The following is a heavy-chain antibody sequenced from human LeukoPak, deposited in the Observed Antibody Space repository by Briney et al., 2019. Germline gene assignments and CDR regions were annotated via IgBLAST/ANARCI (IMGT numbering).Heavy chain of an antibody. J-gene: IGHJ4*02. V-gene: IGHV3-23*01. Sequence: PGGSLRLSCAASGFTFSNYAMSWVRQAPGKGLEWVSVISGSSGGTYYADSVKGRFTISRDSSKNTLYLQMNSLRAEDTAVYYCAKGLDFLFHYWGQGTLVTVSS. CDR1: GFTFSNYA. CDR2: ISGSSGGT. CDR3: AKGLDFLFHY.